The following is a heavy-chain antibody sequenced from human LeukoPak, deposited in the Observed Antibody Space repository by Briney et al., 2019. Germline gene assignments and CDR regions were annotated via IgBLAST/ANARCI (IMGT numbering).Heavy chain of an antibody. Sequence: ASVKVSCKASGYTFMSYGIAWVRQAPGQGFEWMGWISVYNGNTNYAQKFQGRVTMTRNTSISTAYMELSSLRSEDTAVYYCARGRGYCSSTSCYYYYGMDVWGQGTTVTVSS. V-gene: IGHV1-18*01. D-gene: IGHD2-2*01. CDR3: ARGRGYCSSTSCYYYYGMDV. J-gene: IGHJ6*02. CDR1: GYTFMSYG. CDR2: ISVYNGNT.